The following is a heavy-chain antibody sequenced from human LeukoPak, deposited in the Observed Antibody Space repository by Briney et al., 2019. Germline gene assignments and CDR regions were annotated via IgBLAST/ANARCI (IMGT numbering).Heavy chain of an antibody. Sequence: PTETLSLTCAVYGGSFSGYYWSWIRQPPGKGLEWIGEINHSGSTNYNPSLKSRVTISVDTSKNQFSLKLSSVTAADTAVCYCARYSSSWYRTEDYYYYMDVWGKGTTVTVSS. J-gene: IGHJ6*03. CDR1: GGSFSGYY. CDR3: ARYSSSWYRTEDYYYYMDV. CDR2: INHSGST. V-gene: IGHV4-34*01. D-gene: IGHD6-13*01.